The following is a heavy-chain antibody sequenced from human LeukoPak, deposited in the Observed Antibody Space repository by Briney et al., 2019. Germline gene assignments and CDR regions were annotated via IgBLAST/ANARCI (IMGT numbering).Heavy chain of an antibody. CDR2: MYYSGTT. D-gene: IGHD1-26*01. CDR1: GGSISSSSYY. CDR3: ARDTVGATFPGAFDI. V-gene: IGHV4-39*07. Sequence: SETLSLTCTASGGSISSSSYYWGWIRQPPGKGLEWIGSMYYSGTTYYNSSLKSRVTISVDTSNNQFSLKLSSVTAADTAVYYCARDTVGATFPGAFDIWGQGTMVTVSS. J-gene: IGHJ3*02.